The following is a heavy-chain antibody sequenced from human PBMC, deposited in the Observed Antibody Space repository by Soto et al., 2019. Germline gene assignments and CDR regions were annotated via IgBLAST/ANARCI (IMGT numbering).Heavy chain of an antibody. D-gene: IGHD2-15*01. CDR1: GFTFSSYE. Sequence: GGSLRLSCAASGFTFSSYEMNWVRQAPGKGLEWVSYISSSGSTIYYADSVKGRFTISRDNAKNSLYLQMNSLRAEDTAVYYCARDPHDAGGNKYYFDYWGQGTLVTVSS. J-gene: IGHJ4*02. CDR3: ARDPHDAGGNKYYFDY. V-gene: IGHV3-48*03. CDR2: ISSSGSTI.